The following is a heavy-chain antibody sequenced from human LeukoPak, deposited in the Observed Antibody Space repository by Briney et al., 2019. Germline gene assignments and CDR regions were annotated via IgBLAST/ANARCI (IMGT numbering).Heavy chain of an antibody. CDR1: GFTFSSYA. V-gene: IGHV3-64D*09. CDR3: VTLAVAGY. J-gene: IGHJ4*02. CDR2: ISHDGVTT. D-gene: IGHD6-19*01. Sequence: GGSLRLSCSASGFTFSSYAMHWVRQAPGKGLEYVSAISHDGVTTYYADSVKGRFTIFRDNSKNTLYLQMSSLRAEDTAVYYCVTLAVAGYWGQGTVVTVSS.